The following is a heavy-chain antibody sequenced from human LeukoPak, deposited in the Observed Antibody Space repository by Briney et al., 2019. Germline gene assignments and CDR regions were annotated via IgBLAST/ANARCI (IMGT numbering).Heavy chain of an antibody. CDR2: IRYDGSNK. J-gene: IGHJ4*02. V-gene: IGHV3-30*02. D-gene: IGHD3-10*01. CDR3: AKVLYGSGSYLPLDY. Sequence: PGGSLRLSCAASGFTFSSYGMHWVRQAPGKGLEWVSFIRYDGSNKYYPDSVKGRITISRDNSKNTLYLQMNSLRAEDTAVYYWAKVLYGSGSYLPLDYWGQGTLVTVSS. CDR1: GFTFSSYG.